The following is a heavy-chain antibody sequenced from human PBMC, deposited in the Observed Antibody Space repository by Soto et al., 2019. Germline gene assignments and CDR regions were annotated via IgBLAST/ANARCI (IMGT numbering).Heavy chain of an antibody. Sequence: GGSLRLSCAASGFTFRSYAIHWVRQAPGKGLEWVAPISYDGSDKYYADSVKGRFTISRDNSKNTLYLQMNGLRAEDTAVYYCARDRLFESNTYYYNYGMDVWGQGTTVTVSS. D-gene: IGHD2-21*01. CDR1: GFTFRSYA. V-gene: IGHV3-30-3*01. CDR3: ARDRLFESNTYYYNYGMDV. CDR2: ISYDGSDK. J-gene: IGHJ6*02.